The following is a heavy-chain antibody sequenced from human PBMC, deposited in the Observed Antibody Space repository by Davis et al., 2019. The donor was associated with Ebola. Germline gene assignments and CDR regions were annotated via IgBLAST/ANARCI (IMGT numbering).Heavy chain of an antibody. J-gene: IGHJ4*02. Sequence: AASVNSCKASGYTFTSYALNWVRQAPGQGLEWMGWINTNTGNPTYAQGFTGRFVFSLDTSVSTAYLQISSLKAEDTAVYYCARGSFHFHSWGQGTLVTVSS. CDR3: ARGSFHFHS. CDR1: GYTFTSYA. V-gene: IGHV7-4-1*02. CDR2: INTNTGNP.